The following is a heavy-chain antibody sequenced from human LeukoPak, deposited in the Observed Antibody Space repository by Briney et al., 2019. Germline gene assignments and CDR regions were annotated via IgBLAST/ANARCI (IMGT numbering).Heavy chain of an antibody. CDR3: ARVYYRRSGYYNPFDY. Sequence: SVKVSCKASGDTFSSYAISWVRQAPGQGLEWMGGIIPIFGTANYAQKFQGRVTITADESTSTAYMELSSLRSEDTAVYYCARVYYRRSGYYNPFDYWGQGTLVTVSS. D-gene: IGHD3-3*01. CDR2: IIPIFGTA. J-gene: IGHJ4*02. V-gene: IGHV1-69*13. CDR1: GDTFSSYA.